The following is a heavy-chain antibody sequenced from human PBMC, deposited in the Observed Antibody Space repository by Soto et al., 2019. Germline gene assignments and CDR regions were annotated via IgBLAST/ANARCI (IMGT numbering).Heavy chain of an antibody. CDR3: ARDWGGYSSSSPSWFDP. Sequence: SVKVSCKASGGTFSNYAISWVRQAPGQGLEWMGGIIPIFGTANYAQKFQGRVTITADESTSTAYMELSSLRSEDTAVYYCARDWGGYSSSSPSWFDPWGQGTLVTVSS. D-gene: IGHD6-6*01. V-gene: IGHV1-69*13. CDR1: GGTFSNYA. J-gene: IGHJ5*02. CDR2: IIPIFGTA.